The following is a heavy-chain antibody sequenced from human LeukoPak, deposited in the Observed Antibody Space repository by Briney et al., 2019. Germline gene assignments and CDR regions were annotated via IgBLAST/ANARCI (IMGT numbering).Heavy chain of an antibody. D-gene: IGHD3-22*01. CDR2: IYYSGST. CDR1: GGSISSYY. CDR3: ARVGGDSSGYWGFDP. J-gene: IGHJ5*02. V-gene: IGHV4-59*01. Sequence: SETLSLTCTVSGGSISSYYWSWIRQPPGKGLERIGYIYYSGSTNYNPSLKSRVTISVDTSKNQFSLKLSSVTAADTAVYYCARVGGDSSGYWGFDPWGQGTLVTVSS.